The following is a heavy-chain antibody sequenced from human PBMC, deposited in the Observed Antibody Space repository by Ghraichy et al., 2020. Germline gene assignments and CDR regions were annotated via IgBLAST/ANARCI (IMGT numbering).Heavy chain of an antibody. J-gene: IGHJ4*02. D-gene: IGHD1-26*01. CDR2: IYYSGST. CDR3: ARELRGNYCYDY. V-gene: IGHV4-39*01. Sequence: SETLSLTCSVSGGSISSSGYYWGWIRQPPGKGLEWIASIYYSGSTYYNPSLKSRVSMSVDTSKNQFSLKLSSVTAADTAVYYCARELRGNYCYDYWGQGTLVTVSS. CDR1: GGSISSSGYY.